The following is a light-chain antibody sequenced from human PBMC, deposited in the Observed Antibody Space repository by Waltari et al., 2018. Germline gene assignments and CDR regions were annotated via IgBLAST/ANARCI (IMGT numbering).Light chain of an antibody. CDR3: QQRGSWPPA. CDR1: QSVGSY. V-gene: IGKV3-11*01. J-gene: IGKJ4*01. Sequence: EIVLTQSPATLSLSPGERVTLSCRASQSVGSYLAWYQQQPGQAPRPLIHQASTRAAGIPARFSGSGSGTDFTLIISSLEPEDFAVYYCQQRGSWPPAFGGGTKVEIK. CDR2: QAS.